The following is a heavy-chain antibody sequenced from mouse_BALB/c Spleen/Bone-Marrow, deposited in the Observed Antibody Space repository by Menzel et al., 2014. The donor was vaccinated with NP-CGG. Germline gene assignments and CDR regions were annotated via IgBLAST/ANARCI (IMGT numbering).Heavy chain of an antibody. V-gene: IGHV1-67*01. CDR3: SSHYGSSYFDY. CDR2: ISTYSGTT. D-gene: IGHD1-1*01. Sequence: VQLQQSGPELVGPGDSVTISCTGSGYTFTDYAMHWVQQSPAKSLEWIGVISTYSGTTNYNQKLKGKATMTVDKASSTAYRELARVTAEDSSIYYCSSHYGSSYFDYWGQGTTLTVSS. J-gene: IGHJ2*01. CDR1: GYTFTDYA.